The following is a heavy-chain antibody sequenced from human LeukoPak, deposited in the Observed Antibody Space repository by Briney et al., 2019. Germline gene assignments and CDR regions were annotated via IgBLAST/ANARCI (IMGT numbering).Heavy chain of an antibody. CDR1: GFTFGDYA. CDR3: TRATGSYYPLRFDY. D-gene: IGHD1-26*01. CDR2: IRSKAYGGTT. Sequence: GGSLRLSCTASGFTFGDYAMSWFRQAPGKGLEWVGFIRSKAYGGTTEYAASVKGRFTISRDDSKSIAYLQMNSLKTEDTAVYYCTRATGSYYPLRFDYWGQGTLVTVSS. V-gene: IGHV3-49*03. J-gene: IGHJ4*02.